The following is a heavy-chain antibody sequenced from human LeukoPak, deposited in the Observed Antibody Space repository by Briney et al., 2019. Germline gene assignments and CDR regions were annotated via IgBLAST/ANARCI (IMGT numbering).Heavy chain of an antibody. Sequence: PGGSLRLSCAASGFTFSSYGMHWVRQAPGKGLEWVAFIRYDGSNKYYADSVKGRFTISRDNSKNTLYLQMNSLRAEDTAVYYCAILSGSYYNDYFDYWGQGTLVTVSS. J-gene: IGHJ4*02. CDR2: IRYDGSNK. CDR3: AILSGSYYNDYFDY. V-gene: IGHV3-30*02. CDR1: GFTFSSYG. D-gene: IGHD3-10*01.